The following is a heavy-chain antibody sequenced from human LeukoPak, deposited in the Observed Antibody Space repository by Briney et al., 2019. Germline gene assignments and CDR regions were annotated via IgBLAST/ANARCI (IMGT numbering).Heavy chain of an antibody. CDR3: ARRRRGPYSSSSGDAFDI. J-gene: IGHJ3*02. Sequence: TSETLSLTCPVSGYSISSAYYWGCIRQPPGKGLEWIGSINLSGHTYYNPSLESRVTMSVDTSKNQFSLKLSSVTAADTAVYYCARRRRGPYSSSSGDAFDIWGQGTMVTVSS. CDR2: INLSGHT. CDR1: GYSISSAYY. D-gene: IGHD6-6*01. V-gene: IGHV4-38-2*01.